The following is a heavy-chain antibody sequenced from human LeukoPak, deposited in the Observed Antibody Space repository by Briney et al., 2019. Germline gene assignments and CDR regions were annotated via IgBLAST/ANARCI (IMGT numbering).Heavy chain of an antibody. CDR1: GFTFSSYA. D-gene: IGHD6-19*01. J-gene: IGHJ3*02. CDR3: VRNGNVLAGAFDI. Sequence: PGGSLRLSCAASGFTFSSYAMSWVRQAPGKGLEWVSAISGSGGSAYYADSVKGRFTISRDNSKSTLYLQMNSLRAEDTAVYYCVRNGNVLAGAFDIWGQGTMVTVSS. CDR2: ISGSGGSA. V-gene: IGHV3-23*01.